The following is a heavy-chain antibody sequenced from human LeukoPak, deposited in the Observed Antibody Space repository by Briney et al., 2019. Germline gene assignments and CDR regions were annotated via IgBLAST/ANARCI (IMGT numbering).Heavy chain of an antibody. Sequence: PSETLSLTCTVSGGSLSSSSYYWGWIRQPPGKGLEWIGSIYYSGSTYYNPSLKSRVTISVDTSKNQFSLKLSSVTAADTAVYYCASFPMATITGYFDYWGQGTLVTVSS. D-gene: IGHD5-24*01. CDR2: IYYSGST. CDR3: ASFPMATITGYFDY. V-gene: IGHV4-39*01. J-gene: IGHJ4*02. CDR1: GGSLSSSSYY.